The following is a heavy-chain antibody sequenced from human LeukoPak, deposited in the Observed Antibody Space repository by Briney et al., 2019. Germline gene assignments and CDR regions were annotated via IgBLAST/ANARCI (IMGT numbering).Heavy chain of an antibody. V-gene: IGHV4-39*07. CDR2: IYYSGST. D-gene: IGHD6-19*01. Sequence: SETLSLTCTVSGGSISSSSYYWGWIRQPPGKGLEWIGSIYYSGSTYYNPSLKSRVTISVDTSKNQFSLKLSSVTAADTAVYYCARLVDGDHSSGWLHYYYGMDVWGQGTTVTVSS. J-gene: IGHJ6*02. CDR1: GGSISSSSYY. CDR3: ARLVDGDHSSGWLHYYYGMDV.